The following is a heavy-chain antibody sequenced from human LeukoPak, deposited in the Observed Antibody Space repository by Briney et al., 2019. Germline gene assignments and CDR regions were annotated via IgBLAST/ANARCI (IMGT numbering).Heavy chain of an antibody. Sequence: GGSLRLSCVVSGITFSSHSINWVRQAPEKGLEWVSAINGSEGSTYYADSVKGRFTISRDISKNTVFLQMSSLRAGDTAVYYCAAKSPGHFPFDYWGQGTPVTVSS. CDR2: INGSEGST. D-gene: IGHD3-3*02. CDR3: AAKSPGHFPFDY. J-gene: IGHJ4*02. CDR1: GITFSSHS. V-gene: IGHV3-23*01.